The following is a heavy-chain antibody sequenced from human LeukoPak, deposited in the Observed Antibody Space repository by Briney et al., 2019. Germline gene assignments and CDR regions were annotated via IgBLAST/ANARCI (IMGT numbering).Heavy chain of an antibody. Sequence: ASVKVSCKASGYTFTGYYMHWVRQAPGQGLEWMGWINPNSGGTNYAQKFQGRVTMTRDTSISTAYMELSRLRSDDTAVYCCARVAAAPYYYYYYYMDVWGKGTTVTVSS. V-gene: IGHV1-2*02. CDR3: ARVAAAPYYYYYYYMDV. D-gene: IGHD2-15*01. CDR2: INPNSGGT. J-gene: IGHJ6*03. CDR1: GYTFTGYY.